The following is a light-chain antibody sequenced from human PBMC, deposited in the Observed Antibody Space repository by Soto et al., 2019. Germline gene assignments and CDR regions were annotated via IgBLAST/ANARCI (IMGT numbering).Light chain of an antibody. CDR3: QQYGSSGT. CDR1: QNVSNNY. J-gene: IGKJ1*01. Sequence: EIVLTQSPGTLSLSPWERATLSCRASQNVSNNYLAWYQQKPGQAPRLLIYGASNRATGIPDRFSGSGSGTDFTLTISRLEPEDFAVYYCQQYGSSGTFGQGTKVDIK. CDR2: GAS. V-gene: IGKV3-20*01.